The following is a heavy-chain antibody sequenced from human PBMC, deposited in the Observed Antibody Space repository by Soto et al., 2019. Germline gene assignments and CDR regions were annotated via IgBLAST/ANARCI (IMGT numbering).Heavy chain of an antibody. CDR2: IWYDGSNK. J-gene: IGHJ6*02. Sequence: GGSLRLSCAASGFTFGSYGMHWVRQAPGKGLEWVAVIWYDGSNKYYADSVKGRFTISRDNSKNTLYLQMNSLRAEDTAVYYCARERPYFYILTGYQQGRMDFWGQGTTVTVSS. D-gene: IGHD3-9*01. CDR1: GFTFGSYG. CDR3: ARERPYFYILTGYQQGRMDF. V-gene: IGHV3-33*01.